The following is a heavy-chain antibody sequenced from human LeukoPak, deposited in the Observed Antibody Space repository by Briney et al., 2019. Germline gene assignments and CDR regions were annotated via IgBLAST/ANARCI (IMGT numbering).Heavy chain of an antibody. CDR1: GGIFSSYT. J-gene: IGHJ3*02. V-gene: IGHV1-69*04. Sequence: SSVKVSSTASGGIFSSYTFNWVRQAPGQGLERMGRAIPILGIATYAQKCQGRVTITADKSTSTAYMELSSLRSDDTAMYYCAREPDVDMSTFRGEAFDIWGQGTMVTVSS. CDR2: AIPILGIA. D-gene: IGHD5-24*01. CDR3: AREPDVDMSTFRGEAFDI.